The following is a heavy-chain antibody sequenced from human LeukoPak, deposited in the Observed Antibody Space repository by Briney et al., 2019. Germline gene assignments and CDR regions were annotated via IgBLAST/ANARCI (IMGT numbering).Heavy chain of an antibody. D-gene: IGHD7-27*01. Sequence: GESLQISSQGSGYSFTSYWIGWVRPMPGKGLEWMGIIYPGDSDTRYSPSFQGQVTISADKSISTAYLQWSSLKASDTAMYYCASKRPSWGNAFDIWGQGTMVTVSS. CDR3: ASKRPSWGNAFDI. CDR2: IYPGDSDT. CDR1: GYSFTSYW. V-gene: IGHV5-51*01. J-gene: IGHJ3*02.